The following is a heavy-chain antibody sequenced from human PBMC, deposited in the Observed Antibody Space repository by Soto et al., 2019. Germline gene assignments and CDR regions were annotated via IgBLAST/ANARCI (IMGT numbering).Heavy chain of an antibody. J-gene: IGHJ4*02. D-gene: IGHD4-17*01. CDR1: GGSGTNSSYY. V-gene: IGHV4-39*01. CDR3: VSQRTTVPTQAYFDY. CDR2: VYYRGRS. Sequence: PSETLSLTCTVSGGSGTNSSYYWGWIRQSPGKGLEWIGSVYYRGRSYSKSSVKSRGTISVDTSKNRFSLSVNSVTASDTAVYFCVSQRTTVPTQAYFDYWGPGALVTVSS.